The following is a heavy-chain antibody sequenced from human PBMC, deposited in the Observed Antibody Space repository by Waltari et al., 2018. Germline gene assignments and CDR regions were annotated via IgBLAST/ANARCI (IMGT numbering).Heavy chain of an antibody. CDR2: IIPIFGTA. CDR3: ARDPGAHSSGDYYMDV. D-gene: IGHD2-15*01. V-gene: IGHV1-69*05. Sequence: QVQLVQSGAEVKKPGSSVKVSCKASGGTFSSYAISWVRQAPGQGLEWMGGIIPIFGTANYAQKFQDRVTITTDESTSTAYMELSSLRSEDTAVYYCARDPGAHSSGDYYMDVWGKGTTVTVSS. CDR1: GGTFSSYA. J-gene: IGHJ6*03.